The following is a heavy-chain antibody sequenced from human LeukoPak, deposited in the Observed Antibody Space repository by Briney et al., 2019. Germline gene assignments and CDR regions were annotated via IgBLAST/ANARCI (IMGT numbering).Heavy chain of an antibody. CDR2: ISVRSNYR. J-gene: IGHJ4*02. D-gene: IGHD3-22*01. Sequence: GGSLTLSCAASGYTFSDFSVNWVRQARGKGLEWVSSISVRSNYRYYADSVRGRFTISRDDARDSLFLQMNSLRAEDTAVYFCVRLRRNNDRSGYYYYYDYWGQGTLVTVSS. CDR1: GYTFSDFS. CDR3: VRLRRNNDRSGYYYYYDY. V-gene: IGHV3-21*01.